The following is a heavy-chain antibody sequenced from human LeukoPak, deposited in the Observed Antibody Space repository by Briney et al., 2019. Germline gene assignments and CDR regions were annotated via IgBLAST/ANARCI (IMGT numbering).Heavy chain of an antibody. D-gene: IGHD5-24*01. CDR1: GFILSQYG. CDR2: IKQDGSKK. CDR3: TRVGYIDEGIDY. V-gene: IGHV3-7*04. J-gene: IGHJ4*02. Sequence: GGSLRLSCAASGFILSQYGFNWVRQAPGKGLEWVANIKQDGSKKSYVDSVKGRFTISRDNAKNSLYLQMNSLRAEDTAIYYCTRVGYIDEGIDYWGQGTLVTVSS.